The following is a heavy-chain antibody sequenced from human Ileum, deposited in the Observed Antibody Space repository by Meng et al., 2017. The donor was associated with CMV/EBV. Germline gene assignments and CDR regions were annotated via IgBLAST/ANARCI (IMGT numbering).Heavy chain of an antibody. CDR3: TRGHSGIHIYAFDI. J-gene: IGHJ3*02. Sequence: GESLKISCAGSGFIFSDHYIDWVRQAPGKGLEWVGRAANKANSYTTEYAASVKGRFTFSRDDSENSLYLQMNSLRSEDTAVYYCTRGHSGIHIYAFDIWGQGTVVTVSS. V-gene: IGHV3-72*01. D-gene: IGHD1-26*01. CDR2: AANKANSYTT. CDR1: GFIFSDHY.